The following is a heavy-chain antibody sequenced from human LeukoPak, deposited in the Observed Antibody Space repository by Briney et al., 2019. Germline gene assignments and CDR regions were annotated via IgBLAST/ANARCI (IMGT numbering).Heavy chain of an antibody. CDR1: GGSISSSSYY. CDR2: IYYSGST. J-gene: IGHJ3*02. D-gene: IGHD3-10*01. CDR3: ARLPWGHYYGSGRSVQGAFDI. V-gene: IGHV4-39*07. Sequence: SETLSLTCTVSGGSISSSSYYWGWIRQPPGKGLEWIGSIYYSGSTYYNPSLKSRVTISVDTSKNQFSLKLSSVPAADTAVYYCARLPWGHYYGSGRSVQGAFDIWGQGTMVTVSS.